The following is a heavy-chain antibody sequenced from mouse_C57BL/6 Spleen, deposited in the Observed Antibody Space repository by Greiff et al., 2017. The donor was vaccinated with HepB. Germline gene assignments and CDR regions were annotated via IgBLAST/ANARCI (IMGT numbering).Heavy chain of an antibody. CDR2: ISYDGSN. Sequence: ESGPGLVKPSQSLSLTCSVTGYSITSGYYWNWIRQFPGNKLEWMGYISYDGSNNYNPTLKNRTSITRDTSKNQFFLKLTSVTTEDTATYYCARSSTMVTATAMDYWGQGTSVTVSS. CDR1: GYSITSGYY. D-gene: IGHD2-2*01. CDR3: ARSSTMVTATAMDY. J-gene: IGHJ4*01. V-gene: IGHV3-6*01.